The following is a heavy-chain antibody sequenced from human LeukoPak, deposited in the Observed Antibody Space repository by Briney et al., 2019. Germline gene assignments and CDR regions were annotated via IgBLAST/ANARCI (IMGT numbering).Heavy chain of an antibody. Sequence: GGSLRLSCAASGFTFNSYAMSWVRQAPGKGLEWVSSLSVSGSSTYYAASVQGRFTVSRDISQNTLYLQMNSLRAEDTAIYYCARHSGNYFFDYWGQGILVSVSS. CDR3: ARHSGNYFFDY. CDR1: GFTFNSYA. D-gene: IGHD4-23*01. CDR2: LSVSGSST. V-gene: IGHV3-23*01. J-gene: IGHJ4*02.